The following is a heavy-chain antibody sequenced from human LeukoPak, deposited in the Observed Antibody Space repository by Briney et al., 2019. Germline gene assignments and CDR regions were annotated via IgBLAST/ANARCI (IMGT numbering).Heavy chain of an antibody. CDR1: AFTFSDYY. CDR2: ISSTSGYT. J-gene: IGHJ4*02. Sequence: KAGGSLRLSCAASAFTFSDYYMSWIRQAPGKGLEWISYISSTSGYTNYADSVRGRFTISRDNAKNSLYLQMNSLRAEDTAVYYCARGYYYDSCAPDYWGQGTLVTVSS. V-gene: IGHV3-11*06. D-gene: IGHD3-22*01. CDR3: ARGYYYDSCAPDY.